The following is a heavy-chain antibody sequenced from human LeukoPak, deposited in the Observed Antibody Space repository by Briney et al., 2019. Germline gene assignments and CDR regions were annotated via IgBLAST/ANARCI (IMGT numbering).Heavy chain of an antibody. CDR1: GGSISRYY. Sequence: KPSETLSLTCTVSGGSISRYYWSWIRQPPGKGLEWIGYIYYGVSTDYNPSLKSRVTISVDTSKNQFSLKLSSVTAADTAVYYCAREQLVKGFDPWGQGTLVTVSS. D-gene: IGHD6-6*01. V-gene: IGHV4-59*12. J-gene: IGHJ5*02. CDR2: IYYGVST. CDR3: AREQLVKGFDP.